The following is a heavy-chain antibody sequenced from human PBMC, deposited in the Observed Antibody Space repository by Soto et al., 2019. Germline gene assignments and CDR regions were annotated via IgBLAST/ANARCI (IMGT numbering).Heavy chain of an antibody. CDR3: AIGLGDASDNYNGTSIDD. CDR1: GDSILSGDYY. CDR2: IHSTGSA. V-gene: IGHV4-30-4*01. J-gene: IGHJ4*02. Sequence: PSETLSLTYTVSGDSILSGDYYWFWIRQPPGMGLEWVGHIHSTGSAYFNPTLKSRLSISKDTSKNQFSLSLNSVTAADTAVYFCAIGLGDASDNYNGTSIDDWGQEAPVTVYS. D-gene: IGHD1-1*01.